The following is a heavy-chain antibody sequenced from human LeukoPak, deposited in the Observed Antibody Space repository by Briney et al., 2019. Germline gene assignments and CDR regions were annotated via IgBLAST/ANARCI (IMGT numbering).Heavy chain of an antibody. Sequence: SETLSLTCTVSGGSISSSSYSWGWIRQPPGKGLEWIGSVYYSGTTYYNPSLKSRVTIFVDTSKIQFSLKLSSVAATDTAVYFCARLRFDFWSGYTHPYFDYWGQGTLVTVSS. D-gene: IGHD3-3*01. CDR3: ARLRFDFWSGYTHPYFDY. CDR1: GGSISSSSYS. V-gene: IGHV4-39*01. CDR2: VYYSGTT. J-gene: IGHJ4*02.